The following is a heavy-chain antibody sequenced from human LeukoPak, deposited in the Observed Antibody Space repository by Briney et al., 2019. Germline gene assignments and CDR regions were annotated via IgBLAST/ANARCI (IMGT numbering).Heavy chain of an antibody. Sequence: ASVKVSCKASGGTFSSYAISWVRQAPGQGLEWMGGIIPIFGTANYAQKFQGRVTITADESTSTAYMELRSLRSDDTAVYYCARIGIVWGYSYGHGDYWGQGTLVTVSS. V-gene: IGHV1-69*13. CDR3: ARIGIVWGYSYGHGDY. CDR2: IIPIFGTA. CDR1: GGTFSSYA. J-gene: IGHJ4*02. D-gene: IGHD5-18*01.